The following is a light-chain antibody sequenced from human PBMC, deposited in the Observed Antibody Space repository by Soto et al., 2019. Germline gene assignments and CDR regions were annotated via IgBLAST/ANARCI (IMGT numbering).Light chain of an antibody. J-gene: IGKJ1*01. CDR1: QSISKW. CDR2: DAS. V-gene: IGKV1-5*01. CDR3: QQYSTFPRT. Sequence: GDRVTITCRASQSISKWLAWYQQRPGRAPNFLIYDASTLESGGSSRFSGSGSGTEFTLTITNLQPDDFATFYCQQYSTFPRTFGQGTKVDI.